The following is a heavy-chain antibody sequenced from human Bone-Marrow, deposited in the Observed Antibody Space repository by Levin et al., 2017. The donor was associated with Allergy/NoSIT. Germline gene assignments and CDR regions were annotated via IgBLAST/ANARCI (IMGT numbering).Heavy chain of an antibody. D-gene: IGHD3-3*01. J-gene: IGHJ3*01. CDR2: INRDGTEK. CDR1: GFTFSSHW. CDR3: ARHKTIPGGVNMGAFDF. Sequence: GGSLRLSCAASGFTFSSHWMSWVRQAPGKGLEWVANINRDGTEKYYVDSVMGRFTISRDNAKNSLFLQMNSLRDEDTTVYYCARHKTIPGGVNMGAFDFWGQGTMVTVSS. V-gene: IGHV3-7*01.